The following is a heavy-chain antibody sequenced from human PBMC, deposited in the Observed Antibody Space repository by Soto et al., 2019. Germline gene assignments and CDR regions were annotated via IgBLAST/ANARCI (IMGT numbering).Heavy chain of an antibody. CDR1: GNTFTYRY. V-gene: IGHV1-45*02. Sequence: QMQLVQSGAEVKKTGSTVTVSCKALGNTFTYRYLHWVRQAPGQALEWMGWITPFSGDVHYAQKFKVRVTISRDRSINTAYMRMSSLRSEDTAMYYCASGGAGSGPFTWELPDPRGQGTLVTVSS. J-gene: IGHJ5*02. CDR2: ITPFSGDV. CDR3: ASGGAGSGPFTWELPDP. D-gene: IGHD1-26*01.